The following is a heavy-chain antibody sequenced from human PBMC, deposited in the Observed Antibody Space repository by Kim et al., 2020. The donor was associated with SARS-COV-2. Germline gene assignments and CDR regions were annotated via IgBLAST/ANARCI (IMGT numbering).Heavy chain of an antibody. CDR1: GFTFSSYG. V-gene: IGHV3-30*18. CDR2: ISYDGSNK. CDR3: AKAYNWNYFVDI. Sequence: GGSLRLSCAASGFTFSSYGMHWVRQAPGKGLEWVALISYDGSNKYYADSVKGRFTISRDNSKNTLYLQMNSLRAEDTAVYYCAKAYNWNYFVDIWGQGT. D-gene: IGHD1-7*01. J-gene: IGHJ3*02.